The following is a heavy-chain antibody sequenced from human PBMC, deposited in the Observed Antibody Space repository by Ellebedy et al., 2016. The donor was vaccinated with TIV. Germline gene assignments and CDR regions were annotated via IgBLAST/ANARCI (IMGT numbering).Heavy chain of an antibody. D-gene: IGHD6-13*01. V-gene: IGHV1-24*01. CDR1: GYTLTELS. J-gene: IGHJ4*02. CDR3: TSQDRRPSTRVAAAEEYY. CDR2: FDPEDGET. Sequence: ASVKVSXKVSGYTLTELSMHWVRQAPGKGLEWMGGFDPEDGETIYAQKFQGRVTMTEDTSTDTAYMELSSLRSEDTAVYYCTSQDRRPSTRVAAAEEYYWGQGTLVTVSS.